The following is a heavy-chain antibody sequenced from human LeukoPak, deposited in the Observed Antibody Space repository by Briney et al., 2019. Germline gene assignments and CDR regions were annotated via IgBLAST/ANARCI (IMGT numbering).Heavy chain of an antibody. J-gene: IGHJ2*01. CDR1: GDSFSRYY. D-gene: IGHD2/OR15-2a*01. CDR2: IHTTGIT. V-gene: IGHV4-4*07. CDR3: ARILLGSDGYWSFDL. Sequence: PSETLSLTCAVSGDSFSRYYWTWLRQPAGKGLQWIGRIHTTGITNYNPSLKSRVTLSAGTSKNHFSLRLGSVTAADTAVYYCARILLGSDGYWSFDLWGRGTLVTVSS.